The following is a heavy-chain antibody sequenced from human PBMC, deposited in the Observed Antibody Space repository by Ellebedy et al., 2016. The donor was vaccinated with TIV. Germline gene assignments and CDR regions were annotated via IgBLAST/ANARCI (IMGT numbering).Heavy chain of an antibody. CDR1: GFTFDDYG. CDR2: INWNGGTT. J-gene: IGHJ4*02. CDR3: ARNNNYYGSGSYYIFNYYFDY. Sequence: GESLKISCAASGFTFDDYGMSWVRQAPGKGLEWVSGINWNGGTTGYAAFVKGRFTLSSDNAKYSLYLQMNSLRGEDTALYYCARNNNYYGSGSYYIFNYYFDYWGQGTLVTVSS. D-gene: IGHD3-10*01. V-gene: IGHV3-20*04.